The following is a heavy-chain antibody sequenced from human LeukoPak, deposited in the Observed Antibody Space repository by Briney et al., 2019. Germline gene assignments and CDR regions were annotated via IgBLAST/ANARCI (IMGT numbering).Heavy chain of an antibody. J-gene: IGHJ4*02. CDR3: VKGSYYESSGHYYFDY. CDR1: GFTFSSYP. D-gene: IGHD3-22*01. Sequence: GGSLRLSCAASGFTFSSYPMSWVRQAPGKGLEWVSAISGSGDSTYYADSVKVRFSISRDNSKNTLYLQMDSLRAEDTALNYCVKGSYYESSGHYYFDYWGQGPLVTASS. CDR2: ISGSGDST. V-gene: IGHV3-23*01.